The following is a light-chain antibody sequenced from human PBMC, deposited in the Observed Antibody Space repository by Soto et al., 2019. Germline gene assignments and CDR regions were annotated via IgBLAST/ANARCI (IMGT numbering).Light chain of an antibody. J-gene: IGKJ2*03. V-gene: IGKV2D-30*01. CDR1: QSLAYSDGNTY. CDR3: LLGPRGPPYS. Sequence: DVVMTQSPLSLPVTLGQPASISCRSSQSLAYSDGNTYLNWFQQRPGQSPRRLIYKVSNWKTGVADRVSDSWSCTNRTIKISRFEAGAVQGECCLLGPRGPPYSVGRGAKL. CDR2: KVS.